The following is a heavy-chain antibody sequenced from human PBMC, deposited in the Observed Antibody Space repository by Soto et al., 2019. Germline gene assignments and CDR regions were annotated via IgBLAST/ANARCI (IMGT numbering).Heavy chain of an antibody. CDR2: ISSSGSTI. Sequence: EVQLVESGGGLVQPGGSLRLSCAASGFTFSSYEMNWVRQAPGKGLERVSYISSSGSTIYYADSVKGRFTISRDNAKNSLYLQMNSMRAEDTAVYYWASRYDSSGYYPRTAPLDYWGQGTLVTVSS. CDR1: GFTFSSYE. V-gene: IGHV3-48*03. D-gene: IGHD3-22*01. CDR3: ASRYDSSGYYPRTAPLDY. J-gene: IGHJ4*02.